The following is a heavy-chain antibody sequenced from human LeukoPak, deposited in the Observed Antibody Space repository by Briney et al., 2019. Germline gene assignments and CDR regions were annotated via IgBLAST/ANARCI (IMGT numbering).Heavy chain of an antibody. CDR3: ASGSGSLGY. CDR2: IASDGTI. Sequence: GGSLRLSCVASGFILSTSEMNWVRQAPGKGLEWVSFIASDGTIYYADSVKGRFTISRDNAKNSLYLQMNGLRAEDTAVYYCASGSGSLGYWGQGTLVTVSS. J-gene: IGHJ4*02. CDR1: GFILSTSE. V-gene: IGHV3-48*03. D-gene: IGHD1-26*01.